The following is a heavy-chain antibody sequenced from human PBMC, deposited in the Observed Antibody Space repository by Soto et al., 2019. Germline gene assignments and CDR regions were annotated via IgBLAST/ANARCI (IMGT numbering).Heavy chain of an antibody. V-gene: IGHV1-69*13. Sequence: ASVKASCKASGGTLSSRAISAVRHAPGQGLEWMGGIIPIFGTANYAQKFLGRVTMTADESMSTAYMELSSLRSEDPAVYYCARPRGLELGWFDPWGQGTLVTVSS. CDR3: ARPRGLELGWFDP. CDR1: GGTLSSRA. J-gene: IGHJ5*02. D-gene: IGHD1-7*01. CDR2: IIPIFGTA.